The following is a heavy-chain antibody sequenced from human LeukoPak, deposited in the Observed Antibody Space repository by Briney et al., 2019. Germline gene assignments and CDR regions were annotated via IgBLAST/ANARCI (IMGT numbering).Heavy chain of an antibody. CDR1: GGSVSTYY. CDR2: IFHTGTT. Sequence: SETLSLTWTVVGGSVSTYYWSSIRQPPGKGLECLGFIFHTGTTNYNPSLKSRVTISVDTSKNQFSLKLSSVTAADTAIYYCARTYCGTNACPFDHWGQGNLVTVSS. CDR3: ARTYCGTNACPFDH. V-gene: IGHV4-59*08. J-gene: IGHJ4*02. D-gene: IGHD2-21*01.